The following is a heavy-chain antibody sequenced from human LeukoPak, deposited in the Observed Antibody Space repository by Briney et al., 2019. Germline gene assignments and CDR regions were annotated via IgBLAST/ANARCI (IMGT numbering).Heavy chain of an antibody. Sequence: PGGSLRLSCVASGFTFSTYAMSWVRQAPGQGLEWVSVISGSGVTTYYADSAKGRFSISRANSKNTLWLQMSSLRAEDTAVYFCTKSPFSGSYRFEDWGQGTLVTVSS. V-gene: IGHV3-23*01. D-gene: IGHD1-26*01. CDR3: TKSPFSGSYRFED. CDR1: GFTFSTYA. J-gene: IGHJ4*02. CDR2: ISGSGVTT.